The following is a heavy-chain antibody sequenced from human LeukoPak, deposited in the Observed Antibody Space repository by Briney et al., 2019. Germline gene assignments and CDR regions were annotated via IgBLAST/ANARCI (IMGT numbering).Heavy chain of an antibody. CDR1: GFTLSSYW. V-gene: IGHV3-74*01. D-gene: IGHD3-22*01. CDR3: ARPYYDSSGPYFDY. CDR2: INSDGSST. Sequence: PGGSLRLSCAASGFTLSSYWMHWARQAPGKGLVWVSRINSDGSSTSYADSVKGRFTISRDNAKNTLYLQMNSLRAEDTAVYYCARPYYDSSGPYFDYWGQGTLVTVSS. J-gene: IGHJ4*02.